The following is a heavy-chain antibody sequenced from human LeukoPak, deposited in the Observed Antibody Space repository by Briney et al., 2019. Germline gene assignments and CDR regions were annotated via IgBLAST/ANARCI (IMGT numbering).Heavy chain of an antibody. J-gene: IGHJ4*02. CDR2: ST. V-gene: IGHV4-59*01. Sequence: STKYNPSLKSRVTISVDTSKNQFSLKLSSVTAADTAVYYCARAMDYYDSSGYYYGYFDYWGQGTLVTVSS. D-gene: IGHD3-22*01. CDR3: ARAMDYYDSSGYYYGYFDY.